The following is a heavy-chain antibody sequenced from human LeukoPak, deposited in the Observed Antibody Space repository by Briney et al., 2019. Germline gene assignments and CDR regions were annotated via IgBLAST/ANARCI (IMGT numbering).Heavy chain of an antibody. D-gene: IGHD3-3*01. CDR1: GGTFSSYA. CDR2: IIPIFGTA. J-gene: IGHJ5*02. Sequence: ASVKVSCKASGGTFSSYAISWVRQAPGQGLEWMGGIIPIFGTANYAQKFQGRVTITADKSTSTAYMELSSLRSEDTAVYYCARGFARPNWFDPWGQGTLVTVSS. V-gene: IGHV1-69*06. CDR3: ARGFARPNWFDP.